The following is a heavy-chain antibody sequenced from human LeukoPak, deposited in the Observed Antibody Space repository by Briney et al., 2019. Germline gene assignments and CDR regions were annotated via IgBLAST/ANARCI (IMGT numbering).Heavy chain of an antibody. CDR2: ISGSGGST. V-gene: IGHV3-23*01. J-gene: IGHJ4*02. CDR3: AKVTLRYCSSTSCHT. D-gene: IGHD2-2*01. CDR1: GFTFSSYA. Sequence: PWGSLRLSCAASGFTFSSYAMSWVRQAPGKGLEWVSAISGSGGSTYYADSVKGRFTISRDNSKNTLYLQMNSLRAEDTAVYYCAKVTLRYCSSTSCHTWGQGTLVTVSS.